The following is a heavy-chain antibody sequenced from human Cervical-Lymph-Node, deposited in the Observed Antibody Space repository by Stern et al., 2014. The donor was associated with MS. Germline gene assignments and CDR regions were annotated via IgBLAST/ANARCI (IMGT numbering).Heavy chain of an antibody. V-gene: IGHV4-39*01. CDR1: GDSISSYTHY. Sequence: QLQLQESGPGLVKPSETLSLTCAVSGDSISSYTHYWAWIRQPPGKGLEWIGSVYYSGATYYNPPLKLPVTIPVDTSKNHSTLGLNAVTAADTAVYYCAKHACTGAACPFYLWGQGTLVTVSS. J-gene: IGHJ5*02. D-gene: IGHD2-8*02. CDR2: VYYSGAT. CDR3: AKHACTGAACPFYL.